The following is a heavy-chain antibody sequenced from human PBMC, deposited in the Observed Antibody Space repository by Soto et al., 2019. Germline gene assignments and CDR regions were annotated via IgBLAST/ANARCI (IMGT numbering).Heavy chain of an antibody. CDR2: ISYTGST. Sequence: QVQLQESGPGLVKPSETLSLTCTVSGDSITSYYWSWIRQPPGKGLEWVGYISYTGSTIYNPSLGSRATTSLDTSKNQVSLGLNSLTVADTAVYSCASVGYLPAWFDPWGRGTLVTVSS. D-gene: IGHD6-13*01. CDR3: ASVGYLPAWFDP. CDR1: GDSITSYY. J-gene: IGHJ5*02. V-gene: IGHV4-59*13.